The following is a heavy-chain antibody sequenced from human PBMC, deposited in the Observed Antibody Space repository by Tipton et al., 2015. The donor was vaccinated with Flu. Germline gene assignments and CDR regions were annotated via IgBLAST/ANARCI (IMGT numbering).Heavy chain of an antibody. CDR3: ARRGTGTGLAD. D-gene: IGHD3/OR15-3a*01. J-gene: IGHJ4*02. Sequence: TLSLTCTVSGDSIGGAYWGWIRQPPGKGLEWVGYMFDSGRTMCNPSLKSRLTISLDTSKNQFSLKVRAVTAADTAVYYCARRGTGTGLADWGQGTLATVSS. CDR2: MFDSGRT. V-gene: IGHV4-59*13. CDR1: GDSIGGAY.